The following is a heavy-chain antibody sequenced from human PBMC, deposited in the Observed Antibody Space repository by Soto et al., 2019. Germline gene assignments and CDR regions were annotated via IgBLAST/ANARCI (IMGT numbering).Heavy chain of an antibody. CDR3: ARALRLGELSSELDY. CDR2: IYYSGST. D-gene: IGHD3-16*02. J-gene: IGHJ4*02. V-gene: IGHV4-30-4*01. Sequence: SETLSLTCTVSGGSISSGDYYWSWIRQPPGKGLEWIGYIYYSGSTYYNPSLKSRVTISVDTSKNQFSLKLSSVTAADTAVYYCARALRLGELSSELDYWGQGTLVTVSS. CDR1: GGSISSGDYY.